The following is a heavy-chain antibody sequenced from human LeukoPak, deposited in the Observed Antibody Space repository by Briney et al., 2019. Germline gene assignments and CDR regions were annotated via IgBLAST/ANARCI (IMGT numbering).Heavy chain of an antibody. J-gene: IGHJ5*02. V-gene: IGHV4-59*01. CDR3: ARDYAGSSSWNWFDP. CDR2: IYDSGST. Sequence: PSETLSLTCTVSGGSIRSYYWNWIRQPPGKGLEWIGYIYDSGSTNYNPSLKSRVTISVDMSKNQFSLKVSSVTAADTAVYYCARDYAGSSSWNWFDPWGQGTLVTVPS. D-gene: IGHD6-13*01. CDR1: GGSIRSYY.